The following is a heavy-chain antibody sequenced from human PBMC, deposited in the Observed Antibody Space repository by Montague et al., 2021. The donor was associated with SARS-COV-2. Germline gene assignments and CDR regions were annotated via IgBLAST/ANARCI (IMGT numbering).Heavy chain of an antibody. V-gene: IGHV6-1*01. D-gene: IGHD1-1*01. CDR2: THYRSKWYN. J-gene: IGHJ6*02. CDR3: TSGREGNYNVMDV. CDR1: GDSVAGNRGT. Sequence: CAISGDSVAGNRGTWDGDTHALSRGFELVCRTHYRSKWYNDYAVSVRGRVTINPDTSKNQFSLQLNSVTPEDTAIYYCTSGREGNYNVMDVWGQGTTVTVSS.